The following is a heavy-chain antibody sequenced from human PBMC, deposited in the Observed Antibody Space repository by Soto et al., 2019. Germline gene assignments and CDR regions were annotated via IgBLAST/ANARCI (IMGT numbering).Heavy chain of an antibody. CDR2: ISAYNGNT. CDR1: GYTFTSYG. D-gene: IGHD2-21*02. Sequence: QVQLVQSGAEVKKPGASVKVSCKASGYTFTSYGISWVRQAPGQGLEWMGWISAYNGNTNYAQKLQGRVTMTTDTSXITLYXXLRSLRSDDTAVYYCARDGGLAYCGGDCSSGWFDPWGQGTLVTVSS. V-gene: IGHV1-18*01. J-gene: IGHJ5*02. CDR3: ARDGGLAYCGGDCSSGWFDP.